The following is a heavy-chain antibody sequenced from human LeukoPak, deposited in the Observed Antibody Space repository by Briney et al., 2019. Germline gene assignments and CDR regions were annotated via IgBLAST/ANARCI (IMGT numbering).Heavy chain of an antibody. CDR1: GYTFTGYY. CDR3: ARGRTGGITIFGVVTRKDNWFDP. CDR2: FDPEDGET. J-gene: IGHJ5*02. D-gene: IGHD3-3*01. Sequence: ASVKVSCKGSGYTFTGYYMHWVRQAPGKGLEWMGGFDPEDGETIYAQKFQGRVTMTEDTSTDTAYMELSSLRSEDTAVYYCARGRTGGITIFGVVTRKDNWFDPWGQGTLVTVSS. V-gene: IGHV1-24*01.